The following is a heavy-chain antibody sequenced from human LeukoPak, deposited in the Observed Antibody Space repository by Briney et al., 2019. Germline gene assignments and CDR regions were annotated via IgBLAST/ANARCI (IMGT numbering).Heavy chain of an antibody. CDR3: ARATYYFDY. CDR1: GGSISSSSYY. Sequence: SETLSLTCTVSGGSISSSSYYWGWIRQPPGKGLEWIGSIYYSGSTYYNPSLKSRVTISVGTSKNQFSLKLSSVTAADTAVYYCARATYYFDYWGQGTLVTVSS. J-gene: IGHJ4*02. CDR2: IYYSGST. D-gene: IGHD5-12*01. V-gene: IGHV4-39*01.